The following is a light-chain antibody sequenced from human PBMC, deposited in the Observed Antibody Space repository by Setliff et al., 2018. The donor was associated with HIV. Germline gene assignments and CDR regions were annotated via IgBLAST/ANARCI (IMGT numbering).Light chain of an antibody. CDR2: YDS. Sequence: SYELAQPPSVSVAPGGTARITCGGNNIGSKSVHWYPQKPGQAPVLVIYYDSDRPSGIPERFSGSNSGNTATLTISRVEVGDEADYYCQVWDSITDHVVFAGGTKVTV. CDR1: NIGSKS. V-gene: IGLV3-21*04. J-gene: IGLJ2*01. CDR3: QVWDSITDHVV.